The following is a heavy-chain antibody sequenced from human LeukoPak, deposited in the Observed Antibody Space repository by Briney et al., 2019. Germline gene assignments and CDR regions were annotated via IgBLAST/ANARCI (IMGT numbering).Heavy chain of an antibody. V-gene: IGHV3-48*01. CDR3: ARDPPHGMDV. J-gene: IGHJ6*02. CDR2: ISSTSSTI. CDR1: GFTFANYN. Sequence: GGSLRLSCAASGFTFANYNFNWVHQAPGKGLEWVSYISSTSSTIYYADSMEGRFTISRDNAKNSLYLQMNSLRAEDTAVYYCARDPPHGMDVWGQGTTVTVSS.